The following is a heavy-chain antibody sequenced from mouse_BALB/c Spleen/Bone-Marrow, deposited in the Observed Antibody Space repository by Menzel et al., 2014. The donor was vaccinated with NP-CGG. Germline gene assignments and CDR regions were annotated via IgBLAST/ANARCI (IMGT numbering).Heavy chain of an antibody. J-gene: IGHJ2*01. CDR1: GFTFSSYA. V-gene: IGHV5-9-3*01. CDR2: ISSGGSYT. CDR3: ARHITMVVADY. D-gene: IGHD1-1*01. Sequence: EVKLMESGGGLVKPGGSLKLSCAASGFTFSSYAMSWVRQTPEKRLEWVATISSGGSYTYYPDSVKGRFTISRDNAKNTLYLQMSSLRSEDTAMYYCARHITMVVADYWGQGTTLTVSS.